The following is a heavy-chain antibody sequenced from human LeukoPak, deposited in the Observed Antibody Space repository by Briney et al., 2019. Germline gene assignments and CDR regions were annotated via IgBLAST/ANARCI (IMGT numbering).Heavy chain of an antibody. CDR2: INHSGST. CDR1: GGSFSGYY. V-gene: IGHV4-34*01. CDR3: ARSVAGS. D-gene: IGHD6-19*01. Sequence: SETLSLTCAVYGGSFSGYYWSWIRQPPGKGLEWIGEINHSGSTNYNPSLKSRVTISVDTSKNQFSLKLSSVTAADTAMYYCARSVAGSWGQGTLVTVSS. J-gene: IGHJ4*02.